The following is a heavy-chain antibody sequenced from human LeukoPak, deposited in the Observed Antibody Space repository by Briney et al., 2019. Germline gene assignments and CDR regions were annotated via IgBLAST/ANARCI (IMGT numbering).Heavy chain of an antibody. CDR3: ARRLWDTSGWYFDY. Sequence: SETLSLTCAVYGGSFSDYYWTWVRQPPGKGLEWIGEINHSGYTNYNPSLKSRVTISVDTSKNQFSLKLTSVTAADTAVYYCARRLWDTSGWYFDYWGQGRLVIVSS. D-gene: IGHD6-19*01. CDR1: GGSFSDYY. V-gene: IGHV4-34*01. CDR2: INHSGYT. J-gene: IGHJ4*02.